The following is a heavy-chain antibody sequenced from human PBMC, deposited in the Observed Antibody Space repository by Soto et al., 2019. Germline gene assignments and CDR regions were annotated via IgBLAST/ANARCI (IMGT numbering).Heavy chain of an antibody. CDR2: INPNSGGT. D-gene: IGHD2-21*01. CDR1: GYTFTSYG. CDR3: ARDSGGSVIYYYYGMDV. V-gene: IGHV1-2*02. Sequence: ASVKVSCKASGYTFTSYGISWVRQAPGQGLEWMGWINPNSGGTNYAQKFQGRVTMTRDTSISTAYMELSRLSSDDTAVYYCARDSGGSVIYYYYGMDVWGQGTTVTV. J-gene: IGHJ6*02.